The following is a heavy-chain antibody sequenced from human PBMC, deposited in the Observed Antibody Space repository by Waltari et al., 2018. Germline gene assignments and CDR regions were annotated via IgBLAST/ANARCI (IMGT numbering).Heavy chain of an antibody. D-gene: IGHD3-22*01. CDR1: GSTFSSYT. Sequence: QVQLVQSGAEVKKPGSSVKVSCKASGSTFSSYTNSRVRQAPGQGLEWMGRIIPILGIANYAQKFQGRVTITADKSTSTAYMELSSLRSEDTAVYYCARVGRLDSSGYSSYYFDYWGQGTLVTVSS. CDR3: ARVGRLDSSGYSSYYFDY. J-gene: IGHJ4*02. V-gene: IGHV1-69*02. CDR2: IIPILGIA.